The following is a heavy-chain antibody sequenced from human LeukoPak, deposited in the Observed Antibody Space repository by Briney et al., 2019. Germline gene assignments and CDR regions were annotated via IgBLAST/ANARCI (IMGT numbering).Heavy chain of an antibody. D-gene: IGHD6-19*01. J-gene: IGHJ3*02. CDR1: GDSVSSNSAA. CDR2: TYYRSKWYN. Sequence: SQTLSLTCAISGDSVSSNSAAWTWIRQAPSRGLEWLGRTYYRSKWYNDYAVSVKSRITINPDTSKNQFSLQLNSVTPEDTAVYYCARDQGAVAGGRDDAFDIWGQGTMVTVSS. V-gene: IGHV6-1*01. CDR3: ARDQGAVAGGRDDAFDI.